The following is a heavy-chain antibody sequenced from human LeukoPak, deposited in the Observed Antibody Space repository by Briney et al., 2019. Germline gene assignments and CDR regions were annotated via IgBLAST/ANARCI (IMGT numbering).Heavy chain of an antibody. V-gene: IGHV3-21*01. D-gene: IGHD1-26*01. J-gene: IGHJ5*02. CDR2: ISSSSSYI. CDR1: GFTFSSYS. Sequence: GGSLRLSCAASGFTFSSYSMNWVRQAPGKGLEWVSSISSSSSYIYYADSVKGRFTISRDNAKNSLYLQMNSLRAEDTAVYYCAKDSGSYYRSSWFDPWGQETLSPSPQ. CDR3: AKDSGSYYRSSWFDP.